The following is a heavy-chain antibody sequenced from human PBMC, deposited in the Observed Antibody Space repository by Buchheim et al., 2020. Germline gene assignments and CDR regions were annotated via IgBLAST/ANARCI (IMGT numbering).Heavy chain of an antibody. J-gene: IGHJ6*03. CDR3: ARQITMVRGLTVNDYYYMDV. CDR2: IYYGGST. V-gene: IGHV4-39*01. CDR1: GGSISNSDSYY. D-gene: IGHD3-10*01. Sequence: QVQLQESGPGLVKPSETLSLTCTVSGGSISNSDSYYWGWIRQPPGKGLDWIGSIYYGGSTYYNPSLKSRVTISVYTSKNKFSLKLSSVTAADTAVYYCARQITMVRGLTVNDYYYMDVWGKGTT.